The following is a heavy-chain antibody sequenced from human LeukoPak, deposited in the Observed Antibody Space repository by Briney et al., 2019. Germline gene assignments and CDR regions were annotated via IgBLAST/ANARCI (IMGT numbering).Heavy chain of an antibody. CDR2: IRTKSNNYAT. Sequence: GGSLRLSCAASGFSFSGSTIHWVRQASGKGLEWVGRIRTKSNNYATAYAASVRGGFTISRDDSKNTAFLQMNSLKTEDTAMYYCTRHADDTSNWGQGTLVTVSS. CDR1: GFSFSGST. V-gene: IGHV3-73*01. J-gene: IGHJ4*02. D-gene: IGHD3-22*01. CDR3: TRHADDTSN.